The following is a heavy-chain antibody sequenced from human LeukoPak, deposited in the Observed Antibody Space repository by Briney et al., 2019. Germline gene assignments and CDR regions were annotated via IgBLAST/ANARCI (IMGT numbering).Heavy chain of an antibody. CDR1: GYTFTGYY. J-gene: IGHJ6*02. V-gene: IGHV1-2*02. CDR2: INPNSGGT. CDR3: ARGSGSLDV. Sequence: ASVKVSCKASGYTFTGYYMHWVRQAPGQGLEWMGWINPNSGGTNYAQKFQGRVTLTRDTSINTVYMDLNRLSSDDTAVYYCARGSGSLDVWGQGTTVTVSS. D-gene: IGHD6-25*01.